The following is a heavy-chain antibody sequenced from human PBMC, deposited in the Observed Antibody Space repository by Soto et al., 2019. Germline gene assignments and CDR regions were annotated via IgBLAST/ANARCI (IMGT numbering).Heavy chain of an antibody. CDR1: GASISGFY. J-gene: IGHJ5*02. CDR3: VRDGTKTLRDWFDP. D-gene: IGHD1-1*01. CDR2: IYATGTT. Sequence: PSETLSLACTVSGASISGFYWSWIRKSAGRGLEWIGRIYATGTTDYNPSLKSRVMMSVDTSKKQFSLKLRSVTAADTAVYYCVRDGTKTLRDWFDPWGQGISVTVSS. V-gene: IGHV4-4*07.